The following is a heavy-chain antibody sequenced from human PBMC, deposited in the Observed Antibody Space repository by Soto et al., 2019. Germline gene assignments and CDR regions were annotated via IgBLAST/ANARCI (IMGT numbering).Heavy chain of an antibody. CDR3: ARTESGTFDP. CDR1: GGSISSGGYS. CDR2: IYHSGSS. D-gene: IGHD1-7*01. V-gene: IGHV4-30-2*01. Sequence: QLQLQESGSGLVKPSQTLSLTCAVSGGSISSGGYSWSWIRQPPGNGLEWIGYIYHSGSSYYNPSLKSPVTISVDRSNNQFALKLSSVTAADTAVYYWARTESGTFDPWGQGTLVTVSS. J-gene: IGHJ5*02.